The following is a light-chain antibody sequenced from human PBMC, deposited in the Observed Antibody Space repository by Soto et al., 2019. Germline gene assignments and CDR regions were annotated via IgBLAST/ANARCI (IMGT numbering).Light chain of an antibody. CDR3: CSYAGSYTPVV. Sequence: QSALTQPRSVSGSPGQSVTISCTGTSSDVGNYNYVSWYQQHPGKAPKLMIYDVSKRPSGVPDRFSGSKSGNTASLTISGLQAEDEADYYCCSYAGSYTPVVFGGGNKLTVL. CDR1: SSDVGNYNY. V-gene: IGLV2-11*01. J-gene: IGLJ2*01. CDR2: DVS.